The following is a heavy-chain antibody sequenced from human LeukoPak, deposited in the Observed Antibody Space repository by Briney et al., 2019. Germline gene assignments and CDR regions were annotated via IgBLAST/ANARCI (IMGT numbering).Heavy chain of an antibody. CDR2: ISGSGGST. V-gene: IGHV3-23*01. Sequence: GGSLRLSCAASGFTFSSYAMSWVRQAPGKGPEWVSSISGSGGSTGDADSVKGRFTISRDNSKNTLYLQMNSLRAEDAAVYYCARGYFLGFDYWGQGTLVTVSS. CDR3: ARGYFLGFDY. J-gene: IGHJ4*02. D-gene: IGHD2/OR15-2a*01. CDR1: GFTFSSYA.